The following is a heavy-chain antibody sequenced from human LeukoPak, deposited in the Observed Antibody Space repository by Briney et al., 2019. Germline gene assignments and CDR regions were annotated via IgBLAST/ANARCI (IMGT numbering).Heavy chain of an antibody. J-gene: IGHJ3*02. CDR2: ISGSGGST. CDR3: ARVRSYYDVGYGQAYFDI. CDR1: GFTFSSGFTFSSYA. Sequence: GGSLRLSCAASGFTFSSGFTFSSYAMSWVRQAPGKGLEWVSGISGSGGSTYYADSVKGRFTISRDNSRNTLYLQMNSLRAEDTAVYYCARVRSYYDVGYGQAYFDIWGQGTMVTVSS. D-gene: IGHD3-22*01. V-gene: IGHV3-23*01.